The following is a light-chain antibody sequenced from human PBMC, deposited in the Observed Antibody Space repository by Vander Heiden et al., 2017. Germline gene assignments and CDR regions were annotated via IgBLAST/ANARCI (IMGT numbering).Light chain of an antibody. CDR2: WAS. CDR1: QSVLYSSNNKNY. V-gene: IGKV4-1*01. J-gene: IGKJ2*01. Sequence: DIVMTQSPDSLAVSLGERATINCKSSQSVLYSSNNKNYLAWYQQKPGQPPKLLIYWASTRESGVPDRFSGSGSGTDSTLTISSRQAEDVAVYYCQQYYNIPYTFGLKPSWRSN. CDR3: QQYYNIPYT.